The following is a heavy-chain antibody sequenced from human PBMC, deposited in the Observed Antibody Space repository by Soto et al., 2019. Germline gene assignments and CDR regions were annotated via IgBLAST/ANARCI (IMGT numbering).Heavy chain of an antibody. J-gene: IGHJ4*02. V-gene: IGHV3-9*01. CDR3: AKDDGGYCSSTSCYPAY. CDR1: GFTFDDYA. CDR2: ISWNSGSI. Sequence: DVQLVESGGGLVQPGRSLRLSCAASGFTFDDYAMHWVRQAPGKGLEWVSGISWNSGSIGYADSVKGRFTISRDNAKNSLYLQMNSLRAEDTALYYCAKDDGGYCSSTSCYPAYWGQGTLVTVSS. D-gene: IGHD2-2*03.